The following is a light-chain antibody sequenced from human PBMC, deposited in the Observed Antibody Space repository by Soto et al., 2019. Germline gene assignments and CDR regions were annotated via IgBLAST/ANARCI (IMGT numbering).Light chain of an antibody. CDR3: QQYNSYWT. CDR2: AAS. J-gene: IGKJ1*01. CDR1: QDIDAY. Sequence: DIQVTQSPSSVSASVGDRITITCRASQDIDAYLAWYQHKPGRAPELLIHAASSLQSGVPSRFSGSGSGTEFTLTISSLQPDDFATYYCQQYNSYWTFGQGTKVDIK. V-gene: IGKV1-16*01.